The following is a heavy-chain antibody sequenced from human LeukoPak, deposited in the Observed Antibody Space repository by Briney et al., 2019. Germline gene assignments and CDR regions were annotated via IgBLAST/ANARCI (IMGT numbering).Heavy chain of an antibody. J-gene: IGHJ4*02. D-gene: IGHD1-26*01. Sequence: PSETLSLTCTVSGDSISSSDYYWGWIRQPPGKGLGWIGTISYSGSTYYNPSLQSRVTISVDTSKNQFSLELSSVTAADTAVYYCARGSRRLADFHYWGQGTLVTVSS. V-gene: IGHV4-39*01. CDR1: GDSISSSDYY. CDR2: ISYSGST. CDR3: ARGSRRLADFHY.